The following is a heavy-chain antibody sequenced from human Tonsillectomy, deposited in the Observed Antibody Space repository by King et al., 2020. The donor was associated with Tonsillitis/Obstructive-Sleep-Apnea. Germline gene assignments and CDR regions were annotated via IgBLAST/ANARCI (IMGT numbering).Heavy chain of an antibody. Sequence: VQLVESGAEVRKPGESLKISCKGSGYNFSSYWIAWVRQMSGRGLEWMGIIYAGDSDTRYSPSSQGQVTISADKSISTAYLQWSSLKASDTAMYYCARLGGGSGGYFSYWGQGTLVTVSS. D-gene: IGHD3-10*01. CDR2: IYAGDSDT. CDR1: GYNFSSYW. J-gene: IGHJ4*02. CDR3: ARLGGGSGGYFSY. V-gene: IGHV5-51*01.